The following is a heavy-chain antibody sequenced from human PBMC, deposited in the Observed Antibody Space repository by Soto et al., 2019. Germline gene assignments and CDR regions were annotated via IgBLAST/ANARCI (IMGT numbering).Heavy chain of an antibody. CDR3: ARLYGSGYYSPDY. J-gene: IGHJ4*02. CDR1: GGSISSRSFF. V-gene: IGHV4-39*01. D-gene: IGHD3-3*01. CDR2: IYYSRST. Sequence: QVQLQESGPGLVKSAETLSLTCTVSGGSISSRSFFWGWIRQPPGRGLEWIGRIYYSRSTYYNPSLKSRVTISADTSKNQFSPQLRSVTAADTAVYYCARLYGSGYYSPDYWGPGTLVTVSS.